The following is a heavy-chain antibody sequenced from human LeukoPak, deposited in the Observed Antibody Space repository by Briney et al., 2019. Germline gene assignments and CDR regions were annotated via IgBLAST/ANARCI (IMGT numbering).Heavy chain of an antibody. CDR1: GFTFSAYA. CDR2: ISDSAGST. Sequence: GGSLRLSCAASGFTFSAYAMSWVRQAPGKGLEWVSSISDSAGSTYYAASVTGRFTISRDSSRTTLYLQVNSLRAEDTAVYYCAKQSAGVTTGYFDCWGQGTLVTVSS. D-gene: IGHD1-26*01. CDR3: AKQSAGVTTGYFDC. J-gene: IGHJ4*02. V-gene: IGHV3-23*01.